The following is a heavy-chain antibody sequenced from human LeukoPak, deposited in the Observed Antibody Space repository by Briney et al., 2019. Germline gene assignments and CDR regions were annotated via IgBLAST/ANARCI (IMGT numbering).Heavy chain of an antibody. Sequence: PSETLSLTCALYGGSFNVYYWGWIRQPPGKGLEWIGYIYYSGSTNYNPSLKSRVTISVDTSKNQFSLKLSSVTAADTAVYYCARLEFGLGITIDYWGQGTLVTVSS. J-gene: IGHJ4*02. V-gene: IGHV4-59*08. CDR2: IYYSGST. CDR1: GGSFNVYY. CDR3: ARLEFGLGITIDY. D-gene: IGHD3-3*01.